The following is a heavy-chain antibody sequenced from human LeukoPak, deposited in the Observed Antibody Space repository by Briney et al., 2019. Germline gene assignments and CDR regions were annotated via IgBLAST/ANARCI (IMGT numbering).Heavy chain of an antibody. CDR1: GGSISSGDYY. CDR3: ARAGRDYVWGSYRLNYFDY. J-gene: IGHJ4*02. V-gene: IGHV4-30-4*08. D-gene: IGHD3-16*02. Sequence: SETLSPTCTVSGGSISSGDYYWSWIRQPPGKGLEWIGYIYYSGSTYYNPSLKSRVTISVDTSKNQFSLKLSSVTAADTAVYYCARAGRDYVWGSYRLNYFDYWGQGTLVTVSS. CDR2: IYYSGST.